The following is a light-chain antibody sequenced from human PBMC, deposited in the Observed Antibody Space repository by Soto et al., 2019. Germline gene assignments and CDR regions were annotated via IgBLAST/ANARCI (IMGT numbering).Light chain of an antibody. V-gene: IGKV1-5*01. Sequence: DIQMTQSPSTLSASVGDRVTITCRASQSISSWVAWYQQKPGKAPKLLIYAASTLQSGVPTRFSGYGSGTEFTLIISSLQADDFATYFCQHYYNSAPLTFGGGTKV. CDR1: QSISSW. CDR2: AAS. J-gene: IGKJ4*01. CDR3: QHYYNSAPLT.